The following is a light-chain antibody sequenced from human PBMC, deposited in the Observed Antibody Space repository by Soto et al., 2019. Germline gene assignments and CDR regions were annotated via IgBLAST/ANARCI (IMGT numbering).Light chain of an antibody. J-gene: IGLJ7*01. CDR1: SSNIEGNT. Sequence: QSALTQPPSLSGTPGQSVTISCSGSSSNIEGNTVHWYQHLPGTAPKLLIYIDHNRPSGIPDRFSGSKSGTSASLAISGLQSEDEAYYYCATWDDDLSAAVFGGGTQLTVL. CDR2: IDH. V-gene: IGLV1-44*01. CDR3: ATWDDDLSAAV.